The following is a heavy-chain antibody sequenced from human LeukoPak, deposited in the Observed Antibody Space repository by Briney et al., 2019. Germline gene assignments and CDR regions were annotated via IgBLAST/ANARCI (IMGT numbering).Heavy chain of an antibody. CDR3: AKAMTPYYYGSGSYYLGDAFDI. CDR1: GFTFSSYA. CDR2: ISWNSGSI. J-gene: IGHJ3*02. Sequence: GGSLRLSCAASGFTFSSYAMSWVRQAPGKGLEWVSGISWNSGSIGYADSVKGRFTISRDNAKNSLYLQMNSLRAEDTALYYCAKAMTPYYYGSGSYYLGDAFDIWGQGTMVTVSS. D-gene: IGHD3-10*01. V-gene: IGHV3-9*01.